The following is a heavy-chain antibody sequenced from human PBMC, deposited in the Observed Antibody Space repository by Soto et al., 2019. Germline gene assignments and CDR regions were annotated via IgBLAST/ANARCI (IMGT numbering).Heavy chain of an antibody. D-gene: IGHD3-22*01. CDR1: GGSISNYY. CDR2: ISYSGST. Sequence: SETLSLTYTVSGGSISNYYWSWIRQPPGKGLEWIGYISYSGSTNYNPSLKSRVTISVDTSKNQFSLKLSSVTAADTAVYYCARQGYYYDSNGYSWFDPWGQGTLVTVSS. V-gene: IGHV4-59*08. CDR3: ARQGYYYDSNGYSWFDP. J-gene: IGHJ5*02.